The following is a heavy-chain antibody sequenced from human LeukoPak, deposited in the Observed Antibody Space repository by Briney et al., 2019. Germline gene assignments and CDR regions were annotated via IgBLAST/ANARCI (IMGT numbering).Heavy chain of an antibody. V-gene: IGHV3-20*04. CDR3: ARDRGVSDAFDI. CDR1: GFTFDDYG. CDR2: INWNGGIT. J-gene: IGHJ3*02. Sequence: GGSLRLSCVASGFTFDDYGMSWVRQAPGKGLEWVSGINWNGGITGHADSVKGRFTISRDNAKNSLYLQMSSLRDEDTALYYCARDRGVSDAFDIWGQGTMVSVSS.